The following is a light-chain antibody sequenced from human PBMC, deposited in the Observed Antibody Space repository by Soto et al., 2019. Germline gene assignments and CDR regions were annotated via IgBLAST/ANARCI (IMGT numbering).Light chain of an antibody. Sequence: EVVLTQSPDTLSLSPGEGVTLSCRASETVRDYVAWNQQQPGQAPRLLVFGASTRASGVTDSFSGSGSGTYFTLTVNRLETDYFAVYYCQQYDTSSYSFGQGTKLEIK. CDR3: QQYDTSSYS. CDR2: GAS. V-gene: IGKV3-20*01. J-gene: IGKJ2*01. CDR1: ETVRDY.